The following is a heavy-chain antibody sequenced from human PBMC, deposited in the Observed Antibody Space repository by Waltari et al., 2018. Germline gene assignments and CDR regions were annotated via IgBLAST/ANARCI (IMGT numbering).Heavy chain of an antibody. J-gene: IGHJ4*02. CDR3: ARDDGDYYFDY. D-gene: IGHD4-17*01. V-gene: IGHV1-2*02. Sequence: QVQLVQSGAEVKKPGASVKVSCKASGYTFTGYYMHWVRQAPGQGLEWMGWINPNSGGTNYAQKLQGRVTMTRDTSISTAYMELSRLRSDDTAVYYCARDDGDYYFDYWGQGTLVTVSS. CDR1: GYTFTGYY. CDR2: INPNSGGT.